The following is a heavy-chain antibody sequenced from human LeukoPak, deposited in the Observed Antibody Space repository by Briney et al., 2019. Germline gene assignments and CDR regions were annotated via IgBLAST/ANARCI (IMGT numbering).Heavy chain of an antibody. Sequence: LGTLSLTCAVSGYSISSGYYWGWIRQPPGKGLEWIGSIYHSGSTYYNPSLKSRVTISADTSKNQFSLKLSSVTAADTAVYYCARHSSSSDYYYYYYMDVWGKGTTVTVSS. CDR1: GYSISSGYY. D-gene: IGHD6-6*01. V-gene: IGHV4-38-2*01. CDR3: ARHSSSSDYYYYYYMDV. CDR2: IYHSGST. J-gene: IGHJ6*03.